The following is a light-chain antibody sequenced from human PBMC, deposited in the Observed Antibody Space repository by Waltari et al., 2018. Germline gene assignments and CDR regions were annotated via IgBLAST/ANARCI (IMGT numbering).Light chain of an antibody. CDR1: QGVSKY. V-gene: IGKV3-20*01. Sequence: SGRASQGVSKYLSWYQQKPGQAPRLLMYDASSRASGTPDRFSGSGSGTDFSLTISRLEPEDFAVYYCQHYVSLPATFGQGTKVEIK. CDR2: DAS. CDR3: QHYVSLPAT. J-gene: IGKJ1*01.